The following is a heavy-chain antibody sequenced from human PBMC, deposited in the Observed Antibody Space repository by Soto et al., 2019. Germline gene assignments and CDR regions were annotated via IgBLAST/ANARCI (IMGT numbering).Heavy chain of an antibody. CDR3: ARVGEYCSCGSCYSGYYYYGMDV. D-gene: IGHD2-15*01. J-gene: IGHJ6*02. V-gene: IGHV3-7*03. CDR2: IKQDGSEK. CDR1: GFTFSSYW. Sequence: PGGSLRLSCAASGFTFSSYWMSWVRQAPGKGLEWVANIKQDGSEKYYVDSVKGRFTISRDNAKNSLYLQMNSLRAEDTAVYYFARVGEYCSCGSCYSGYYYYGMDVGGQGTTVTVSS.